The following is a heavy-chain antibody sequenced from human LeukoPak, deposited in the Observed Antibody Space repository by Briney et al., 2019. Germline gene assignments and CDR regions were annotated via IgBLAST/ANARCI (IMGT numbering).Heavy chain of an antibody. D-gene: IGHD1-14*01. CDR2: ISGSGGYT. J-gene: IGHJ4*02. Sequence: PGGSLRLSCAASGFTFRSYGMSWVRQAPGKGPEWVSSISGSGGYTYYADSVQGRFTISRDNSKNTLSLQMNSLRAEDGAIYYCATSPDIEASGTLYYLDFWGQGTLVSVSS. CDR1: GFTFRSYG. CDR3: ATSPDIEASGTLYYLDF. V-gene: IGHV3-23*01.